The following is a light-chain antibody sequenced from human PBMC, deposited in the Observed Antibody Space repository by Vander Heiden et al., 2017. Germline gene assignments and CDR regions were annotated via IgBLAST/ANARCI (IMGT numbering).Light chain of an antibody. J-gene: IGKJ5*01. CDR2: DTS. CDR3: QQPSNWPPIT. CDR1: QSVKNY. Sequence: EIVLTQSPATLSLSPGERATLSCRASQSVKNYLAWYHQNPGHAPRLLIYDTSNRATGIPARFSGSGYGTDFTLTISSLEPEDFAVYYCQQPSNWPPITFGQGTRLEIK. V-gene: IGKV3-11*01.